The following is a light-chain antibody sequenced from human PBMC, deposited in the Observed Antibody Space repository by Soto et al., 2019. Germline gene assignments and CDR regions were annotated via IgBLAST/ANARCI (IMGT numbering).Light chain of an antibody. CDR1: QRIXSY. Sequence: TQCASSLCASVGERVTIACRASQRIXSYLNWYQKKPGKATQALISXASILQSGVPSRFSGSGSGTDFTITISSLQPEDVATYYCQQSYSTPAFGQGTRLEIK. CDR2: XAS. J-gene: IGKJ5*01. CDR3: QQSYSTPA. V-gene: IGKV1-39*01.